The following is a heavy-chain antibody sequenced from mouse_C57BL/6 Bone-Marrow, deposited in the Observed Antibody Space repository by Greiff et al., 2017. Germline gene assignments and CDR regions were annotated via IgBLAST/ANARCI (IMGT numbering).Heavy chain of an antibody. CDR1: GFSFNTYA. J-gene: IGHJ3*01. V-gene: IGHV10-1*01. CDR2: IRSKSNNYAT. CDR3: VRHATQGFAY. Sequence: DVHLVESGGGLVQPKGSLKLSCAASGFSFNTYAMNWVRQAPGKGLEWVARIRSKSNNYATYYADSVKDRFTISRDDSESMLYLQMNNLKTEDTAMYYCVRHATQGFAYWGQGTLVTVSA.